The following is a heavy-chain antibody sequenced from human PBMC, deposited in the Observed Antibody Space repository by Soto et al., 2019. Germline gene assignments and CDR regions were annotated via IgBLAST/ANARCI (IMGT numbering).Heavy chain of an antibody. J-gene: IGHJ4*02. D-gene: IGHD4-17*01. Sequence: QVQLVQSGAEVQKPGSSVKVSCKASGGTFSSYAISWVRQAPGQGLEWMGGIIPIFGTTNYAQKFQGRVTITADESTSTADMELSSLGSEDTAAYYCARTVLTTVVTLGEYFDYWGQGTLVTVSS. V-gene: IGHV1-69*01. CDR3: ARTVLTTVVTLGEYFDY. CDR1: GGTFSSYA. CDR2: IIPIFGTT.